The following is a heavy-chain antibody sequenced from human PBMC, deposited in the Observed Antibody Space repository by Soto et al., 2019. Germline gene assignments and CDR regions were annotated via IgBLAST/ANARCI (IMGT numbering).Heavy chain of an antibody. CDR2: ISGSGDT. D-gene: IGHD2-21*02. CDR3: ATYGGDSGGFEYFKY. V-gene: IGHV3-23*01. Sequence: EVQLLESGGGLVQPGGSLRPPCAASGLTFSSYGMTWVRQAPGKGLEWVSAISGSGDTYNVDSLKGRFTISRDNSKSTLFLQMNSLRAEDTAVYYCATYGGDSGGFEYFKYWGQGTLVTVSS. J-gene: IGHJ1*01. CDR1: GLTFSSYG.